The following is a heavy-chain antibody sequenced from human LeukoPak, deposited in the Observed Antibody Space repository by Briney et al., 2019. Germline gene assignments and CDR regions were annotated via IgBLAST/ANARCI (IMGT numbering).Heavy chain of an antibody. D-gene: IGHD3-22*01. CDR1: GGSISSYY. J-gene: IGHJ3*02. CDR3: ARETYYYDSSGYYERSHAFDI. CDR2: IYYSGST. Sequence: SETLSPTCTVSGGSISSYYWSWIRQPPGKGLEWIGYIYYSGSTNYNPSLKSRVTISVDTSKNQFSLKLSSVTAADTAVYYCARETYYYDSSGYYERSHAFDIWGQGTMVTVSS. V-gene: IGHV4-59*01.